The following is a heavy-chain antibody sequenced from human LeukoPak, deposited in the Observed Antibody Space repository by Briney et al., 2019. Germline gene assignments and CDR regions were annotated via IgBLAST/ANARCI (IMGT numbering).Heavy chain of an antibody. CDR3: ARVAAVAGTDYYYYYYMDV. CDR1: GGSISTSNYY. Sequence: PSETLSLTCTVSGGSISTSNYYWGWIRQPPGKGLEWIGSIYYSGSTYYNPSLKSRVTISVDTSKNQFSLKLSSVTAADTAVYYCARVAAVAGTDYYYYYYMDVWGKGTTVTVSS. V-gene: IGHV4-39*07. D-gene: IGHD6-19*01. CDR2: IYYSGST. J-gene: IGHJ6*03.